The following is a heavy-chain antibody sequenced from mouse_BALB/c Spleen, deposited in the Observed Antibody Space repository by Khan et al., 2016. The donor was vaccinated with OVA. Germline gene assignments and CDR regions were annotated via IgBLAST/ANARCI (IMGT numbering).Heavy chain of an antibody. CDR1: GYTFTSYW. J-gene: IGHJ2*01. V-gene: IGHV1-7*01. Sequence: QVQLKQSGAELAKPGASVKMSCKASGYTFTSYWMHWVKQRHGQGLEWIGYINPSAGYTDYNQKFKDKATLTADKSSSTAYMQLNSLTSEDSAVYYCARDRIDYWGQGTTLTVSS. CDR3: ARDRIDY. CDR2: INPSAGYT.